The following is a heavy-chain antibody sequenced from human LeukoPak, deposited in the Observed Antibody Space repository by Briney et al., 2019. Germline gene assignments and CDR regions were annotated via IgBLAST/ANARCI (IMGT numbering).Heavy chain of an antibody. J-gene: IGHJ6*03. D-gene: IGHD1-1*01. Sequence: SQTLSLTCAISGDSVSSNSAAWNWIRQSPSRGLEWLGRTYYRSKWYNDYAVSVKSRITINPDTSKNQFSLQLNSVTPEDTAVYYCARDLVTPRGNWNSYYYYMDVWGKGTTVTVSS. CDR1: GDSVSSNSAA. CDR3: ARDLVTPRGNWNSYYYYMDV. CDR2: TYYRSKWYN. V-gene: IGHV6-1*01.